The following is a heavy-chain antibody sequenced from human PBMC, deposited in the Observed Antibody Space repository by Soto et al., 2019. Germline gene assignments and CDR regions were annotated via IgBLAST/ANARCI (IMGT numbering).Heavy chain of an antibody. J-gene: IGHJ4*02. Sequence: EVQLVESGGGLVQPGGSLRLSCAASGFTFSGSSMQWVRQASGKGLEWVARSRSKANNYATTYAASVKGRFTSSRDESKNTTYLQMNSLKTEDTAIYYCASLIYDSSNFYDNDYWGQGTLVTVSS. D-gene: IGHD3-22*01. CDR2: SRSKANNYAT. V-gene: IGHV3-73*02. CDR1: GFTFSGSS. CDR3: ASLIYDSSNFYDNDY.